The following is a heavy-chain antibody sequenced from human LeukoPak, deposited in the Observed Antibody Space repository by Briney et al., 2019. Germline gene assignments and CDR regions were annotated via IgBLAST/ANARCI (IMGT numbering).Heavy chain of an antibody. CDR3: ARGDSGSGTTTSWFDP. D-gene: IGHD3-10*01. J-gene: IGHJ5*02. CDR1: GGSFSGYY. Sequence: SETLSLTCAVYGGSFSGYYWSWIRQPPGKGLEWIGEINHSGSTNYNPSLTSRVTTSVDTSKNQFSLKLSSVTAADTAVYYCARGDSGSGTTTSWFDPWGQGTLVIVSS. V-gene: IGHV4-34*01. CDR2: INHSGST.